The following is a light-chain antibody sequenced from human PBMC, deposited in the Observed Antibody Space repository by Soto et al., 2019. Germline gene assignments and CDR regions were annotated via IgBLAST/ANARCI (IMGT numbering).Light chain of an antibody. Sequence: DIRMTQSPSSLSASVGDRVTITCRASQSISSYLNWYQQKPGKAPKLLIFAASSLQSGVPSRFSGSGSATDFTLTISSLQPEDFATYYCQQSYSTLWTFGQGTKVEIK. CDR1: QSISSY. CDR3: QQSYSTLWT. J-gene: IGKJ1*01. V-gene: IGKV1-39*01. CDR2: AAS.